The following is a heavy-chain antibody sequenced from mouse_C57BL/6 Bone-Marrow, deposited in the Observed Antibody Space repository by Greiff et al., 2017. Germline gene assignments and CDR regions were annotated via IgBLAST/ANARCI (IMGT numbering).Heavy chain of an antibody. D-gene: IGHD1-2*01. J-gene: IGHJ4*01. V-gene: IGHV1-63*01. Sequence: QVQLQQFGAELVRPGTSVKMSCKASGYTFTNYWIGWAKQRPGHGLEWIGDIYPGGGYTNYNEKFKGKATLTAEKSSSTAYMQFSSLTSEDSAIYYCARGGYGGYAMDYWGQGTSVTVSA. CDR1: GYTFTNYW. CDR2: IYPGGGYT. CDR3: ARGGYGGYAMDY.